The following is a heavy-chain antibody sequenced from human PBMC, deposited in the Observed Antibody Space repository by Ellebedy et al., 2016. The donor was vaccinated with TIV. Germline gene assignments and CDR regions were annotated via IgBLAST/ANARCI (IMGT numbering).Heavy chain of an antibody. Sequence: GESLKISCAASGFTFNTYSMNWVRQAPGKGLEWVAVISYDGSNKYYADSVKGRFTISRDNSKNTLYLQMNSLRAEDTAVYYCARGTWSRGMYAMDVWGQGTTVTVSS. J-gene: IGHJ6*02. CDR1: GFTFNTYS. D-gene: IGHD3-16*01. CDR2: ISYDGSNK. V-gene: IGHV3-30*03. CDR3: ARGTWSRGMYAMDV.